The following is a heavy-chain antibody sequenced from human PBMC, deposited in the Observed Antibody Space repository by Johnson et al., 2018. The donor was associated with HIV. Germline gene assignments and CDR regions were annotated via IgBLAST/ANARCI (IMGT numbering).Heavy chain of an antibody. Sequence: VQLVESGGGLEQPGRSLRLSCAASGFTFDDYAMHWVRQAPGKGLEWVSGISWKSGSKGYADSVKGRFTISRDNAKNSLYLQMNSLRAEDTAVYYCAKEGRDYVWGSPYDAFDIWGQGTMVTVSS. CDR1: GFTFDDYA. CDR2: ISWKSGSK. J-gene: IGHJ3*02. V-gene: IGHV3-9*01. CDR3: AKEGRDYVWGSPYDAFDI. D-gene: IGHD3-16*01.